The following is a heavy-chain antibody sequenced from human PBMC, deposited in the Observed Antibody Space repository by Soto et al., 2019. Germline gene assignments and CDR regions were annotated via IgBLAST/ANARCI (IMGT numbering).Heavy chain of an antibody. V-gene: IGHV1-2*02. CDR1: GYTFTGYY. J-gene: IGHJ3*02. CDR2: INPNSGGT. Sequence: ASVKVSCKASGYTFTGYYMHWVRQAPGQGLEWMGWINPNSGGTNYAQKFQGRATMTRDTSISTAYMELSRLRSDDTAVYYCARVPPYGSGGYYNGIHAFDIWGQGTMVTVSS. D-gene: IGHD3-10*01. CDR3: ARVPPYGSGGYYNGIHAFDI.